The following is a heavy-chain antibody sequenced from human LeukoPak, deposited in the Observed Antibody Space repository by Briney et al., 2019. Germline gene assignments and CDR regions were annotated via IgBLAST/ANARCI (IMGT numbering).Heavy chain of an antibody. D-gene: IGHD2-15*01. V-gene: IGHV4-4*07. CDR2: LSSSGST. CDR3: VRDRPLDGRTLRFDP. Sequence: SETLSLTCTVSGGSISGYYWGWIRQPAGKGLEWIGRLSSSGSTNYNPSLKSRVTMSVDTSKNQFSLNLNSVTAADTAVYYCVRDRPLDGRTLRFDPWGQGTLVTVSS. J-gene: IGHJ5*02. CDR1: GGSISGYY.